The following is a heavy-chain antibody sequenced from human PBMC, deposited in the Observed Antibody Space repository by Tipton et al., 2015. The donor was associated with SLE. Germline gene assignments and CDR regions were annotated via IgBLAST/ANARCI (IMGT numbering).Heavy chain of an antibody. J-gene: IGHJ4*02. V-gene: IGHV3-21*03. CDR3: ARNIIAAAGYFDY. CDR2: ISGPGVDT. CDR1: GFIFSEYA. Sequence: SLRLSCAASGFIFSEYAMNWVRQTPGKGLEWVSHISGPGVDTYYADSVKCRFTISRDNAKNSLYLQMNSLRAEDTAVYYCARNIIAAAGYFDYWGQGTLVTVSS. D-gene: IGHD6-13*01.